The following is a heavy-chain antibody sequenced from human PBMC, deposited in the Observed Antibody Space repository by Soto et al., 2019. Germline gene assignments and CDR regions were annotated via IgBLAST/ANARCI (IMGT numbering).Heavy chain of an antibody. J-gene: IGHJ6*02. Sequence: GESLKISCKGSGYSFTSYWIGWVRQMPGKGLEWMGIIYPGDSDTRYSPSCQGQVTISADKSISTAYLQWSSLKASDTAMYYCARGSTITMVRGVMYYYYGMDVWGQGTTVTVSS. CDR2: IYPGDSDT. CDR1: GYSFTSYW. D-gene: IGHD3-10*01. V-gene: IGHV5-51*01. CDR3: ARGSTITMVRGVMYYYYGMDV.